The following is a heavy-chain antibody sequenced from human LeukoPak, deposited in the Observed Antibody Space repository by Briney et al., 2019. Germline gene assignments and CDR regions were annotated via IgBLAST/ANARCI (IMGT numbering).Heavy chain of an antibody. CDR2: ISGSGGTT. Sequence: GGSQRLSCAPSGVTFSSYAMSWVRQAPGKGLEWVSAISGSGGTTYYADSVKGRFNISRDNSKHKLYLQMNSLRAEDTAVYYCAKAHPCSGGSCYSPFDYWGQGTLVTVSS. D-gene: IGHD2-15*01. CDR3: AKAHPCSGGSCYSPFDY. CDR1: GVTFSSYA. J-gene: IGHJ4*02. V-gene: IGHV3-23*01.